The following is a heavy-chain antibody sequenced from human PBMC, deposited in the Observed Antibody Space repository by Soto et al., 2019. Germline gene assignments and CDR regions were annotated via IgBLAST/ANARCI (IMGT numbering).Heavy chain of an antibody. J-gene: IGHJ2*01. Sequence: QVQLVESGGGVVQPGRSLRLSCAASGFTFSSYGMHWVRQAPGKGLEWVAVIWYDGSNKYYADSVKGRFTISRDNSKNTLYLQMNSLRAEDTAVYYCAREMRYNWNDPRDWHFDLWGRGTLVTVSS. CDR2: IWYDGSNK. CDR3: AREMRYNWNDPRDWHFDL. D-gene: IGHD1-1*01. V-gene: IGHV3-33*01. CDR1: GFTFSSYG.